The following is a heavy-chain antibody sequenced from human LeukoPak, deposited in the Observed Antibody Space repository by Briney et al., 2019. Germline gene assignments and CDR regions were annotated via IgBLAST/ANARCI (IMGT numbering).Heavy chain of an antibody. J-gene: IGHJ4*02. CDR2: ISYDGSNK. D-gene: IGHD1-14*01. CDR3: ARGLNLYYFDY. CDR1: GFTFSSYA. Sequence: PGRSLRLSCAASGFTFSSYAMHWVRQAPGKGLEWVAVISYDGSNKYYADSVKGRFTISRDNSKNTLYLQMNSPRAEDTAVYYCARGLNLYYFDYWGQGTLVTVSS. V-gene: IGHV3-30*04.